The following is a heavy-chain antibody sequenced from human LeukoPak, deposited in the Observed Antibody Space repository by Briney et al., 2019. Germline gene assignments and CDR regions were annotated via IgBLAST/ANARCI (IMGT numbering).Heavy chain of an antibody. CDR3: AGHTSGSYFRYFDY. CDR1: GYTFTSYG. J-gene: IGHJ4*02. V-gene: IGHV1-18*01. CDR2: ISAYNGNA. D-gene: IGHD1-26*01. Sequence: ASVKVSCKASGYTFTSYGISWVRQAPGQGLEWMGWISAYNGNANYAQKLQGRVTMTTDTSTSTAYMELRSLRSVDTAVYYCAGHTSGSYFRYFDYWGQGTLVTVSS.